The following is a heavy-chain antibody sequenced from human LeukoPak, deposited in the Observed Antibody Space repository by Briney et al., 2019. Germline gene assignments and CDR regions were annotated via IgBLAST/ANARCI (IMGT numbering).Heavy chain of an antibody. V-gene: IGHV4-59*01. CDR2: FYYSGST. J-gene: IGHJ4*02. D-gene: IGHD6-19*01. CDR3: ARGGGWSPYYFDY. CDR1: GGSIGTYY. Sequence: KPSETLSLTCTISGGSIGTYYWSWVRQPPGKGLEWIGNFYYSGSTTYNPSLKSRVTISVDTSKNQFSLKLTSVTAADTAVYYCARGGGWSPYYFDYWGQGTLVTVSS.